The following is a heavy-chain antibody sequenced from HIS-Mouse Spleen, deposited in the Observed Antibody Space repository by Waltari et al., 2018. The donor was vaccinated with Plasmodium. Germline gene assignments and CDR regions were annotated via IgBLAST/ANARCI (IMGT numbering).Heavy chain of an antibody. D-gene: IGHD2-8*01. J-gene: IGHJ3*02. V-gene: IGHV1-8*01. CDR1: GSTFTSYD. Sequence: QVQLVQSGAEVKKPGASVTVSCKASGSTFTSYDITWVRQATGQGLEWMGWMNPNSGNTGYAQKFQGRGTMTRNTSISTAYMELSSLRSEDTAVYYCASHTNLALDIWGQGTMVTVSS. CDR2: MNPNSGNT. CDR3: ASHTNLALDI.